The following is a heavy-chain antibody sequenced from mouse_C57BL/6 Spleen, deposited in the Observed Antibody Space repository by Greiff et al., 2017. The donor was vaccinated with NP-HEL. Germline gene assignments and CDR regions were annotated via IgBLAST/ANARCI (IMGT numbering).Heavy chain of an antibody. CDR2: IDPENGDT. V-gene: IGHV14-4*01. Sequence: VQLQQSGAELVRPGASVKLSCTASGFNIKDDYMHWVKQRPEQGLEWIGWIDPENGDTEYASKFQGKATITADTSSNTAYLQLSSLTSEDTAVYYCTTGHSNYELYAMDYWGQGTSVTVSS. J-gene: IGHJ4*01. CDR3: TTGHSNYELYAMDY. D-gene: IGHD2-5*01. CDR1: GFNIKDDY.